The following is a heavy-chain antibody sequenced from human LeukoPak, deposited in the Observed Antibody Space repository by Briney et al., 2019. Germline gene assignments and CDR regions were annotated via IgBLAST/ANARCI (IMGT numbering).Heavy chain of an antibody. J-gene: IGHJ4*02. CDR1: GVSISSSNSY. D-gene: IGHD3/OR15-3a*01. CDR2: IYYSGNT. Sequence: PSETLSLTCTVSGVSISSSNSYWSWLRQPPGKGLEWIGSIYYSGNTYYNASLKSQVSISIDTSKNTFSLRLTSVTAADTAVYYCARQTGSGLFILPGGQGTLVTVSS. CDR3: ARQTGSGLFILP. V-gene: IGHV4-39*01.